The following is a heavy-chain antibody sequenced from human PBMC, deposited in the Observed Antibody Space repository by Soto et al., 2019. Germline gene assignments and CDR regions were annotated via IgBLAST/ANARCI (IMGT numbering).Heavy chain of an antibody. D-gene: IGHD3-22*01. V-gene: IGHV4-39*01. J-gene: IGHJ4*02. CDR2: IYSSGNT. Sequence: QLLLQESGPGLVKPSETLSLTCTVSGGSSSSTSYYWGWIRQPPGKGLEWIGSIYSSGNTYYNPSIQQRVTIPVDTSKSHLSLKLSSVPPADTAVYYCAGQSYEIRGYYYAYWGQGTLVAVPS. CDR3: AGQSYEIRGYYYAY. CDR1: GGSSSSTSYY.